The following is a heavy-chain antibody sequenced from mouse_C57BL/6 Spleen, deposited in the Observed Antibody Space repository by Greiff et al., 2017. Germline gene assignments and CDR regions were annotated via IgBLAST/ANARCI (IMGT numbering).Heavy chain of an antibody. CDR1: GFSLTSYG. D-gene: IGHD3-3*01. CDR3: ASDQGGDGGFAY. Sequence: VQGVESGPGLVAPSQSLSITCTVSGFSLTSYGVDWVRQSPGKGLEWLGVIWGVGSTNYNSALKSRLSISKDNSKSQVFLKMNSLQTDDTAMYYCASDQGGDGGFAYWGQGTLVTVSA. CDR2: IWGVGST. J-gene: IGHJ3*01. V-gene: IGHV2-6*01.